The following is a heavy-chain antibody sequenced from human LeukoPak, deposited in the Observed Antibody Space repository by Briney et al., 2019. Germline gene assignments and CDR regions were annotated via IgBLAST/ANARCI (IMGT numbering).Heavy chain of an antibody. CDR1: GFTFSSYS. CDR2: ISSSSSYI. V-gene: IGHV3-21*01. Sequence: EGSLRLSCAASGFTFSSYSMNWVRQAPGKGLEWVSSISSSSSYIYYADSVKGRFTISRDNAKNSLYLQMNSLRAEDTAVYYCARDFNYYYYYGMDVWGQGTTVTVSS. CDR3: ARDFNYYYYYGMDV. J-gene: IGHJ6*02.